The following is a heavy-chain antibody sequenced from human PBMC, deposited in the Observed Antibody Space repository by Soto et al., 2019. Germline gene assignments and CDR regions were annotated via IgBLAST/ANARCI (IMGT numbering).Heavy chain of an antibody. D-gene: IGHD1-26*01. CDR2: IYHSGST. J-gene: IGHJ6*02. Sequence: SETLSLTCAVSGGSISSSNVWIWMRQPPGKGLEWIGEIYHSGSTNYNPSLKSRVTISVDKSKNQFSLKLSSVTAADTAVYYCARVSGSYYYGMDVWGQGTTVTVS. CDR1: GGSISSSNV. CDR3: ARVSGSYYYGMDV. V-gene: IGHV4-4*02.